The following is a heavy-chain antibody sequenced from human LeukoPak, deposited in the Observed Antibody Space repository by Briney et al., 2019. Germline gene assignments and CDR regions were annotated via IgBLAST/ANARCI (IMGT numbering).Heavy chain of an antibody. D-gene: IGHD3-22*01. CDR3: ARAHYDSSGYYFRVFDY. Sequence: GGSLRLSCAASGFTFSTYAMSWVRQAPGRGLEWLCGITGSGDTTHHVDSVKGRFTVSRDNSKNTLFLQMNSLRVEDTALYYCARAHYDSSGYYFRVFDYWGQGTLVTVSS. V-gene: IGHV3-23*01. CDR1: GFTFSTYA. CDR2: ITGSGDTT. J-gene: IGHJ4*02.